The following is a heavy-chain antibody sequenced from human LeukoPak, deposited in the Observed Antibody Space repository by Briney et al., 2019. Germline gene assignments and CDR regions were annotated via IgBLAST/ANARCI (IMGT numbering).Heavy chain of an antibody. CDR2: IYYSGST. V-gene: IGHV4-59*08. D-gene: IGHD4-23*01. CDR3: ARHPAVVTGKGAFDI. Sequence: SETLSLTCTVSGGSISSYYWSWIRQPPGKGLEWIGYIYYSGSTNYNPSFKSRVTISVDTSKNQFSLKLSSVTAADTAVYYCARHPAVVTGKGAFDIWGQGTMVTVSS. J-gene: IGHJ3*02. CDR1: GGSISSYY.